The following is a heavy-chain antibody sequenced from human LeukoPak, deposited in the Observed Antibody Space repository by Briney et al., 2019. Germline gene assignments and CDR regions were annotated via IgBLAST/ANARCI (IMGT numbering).Heavy chain of an antibody. Sequence: GGSLRPSCAASGFTFDDYAMHWVRQAPGKGLEWVSGVSWNSGNIGYADSVKGRFTISRDNAKKSLYLQMNSLRTEDTALYYCAKARRDNGFDYWGQGTLVTVSS. D-gene: IGHD1-1*01. CDR1: GFTFDDYA. CDR3: AKARRDNGFDY. V-gene: IGHV3-9*01. J-gene: IGHJ4*02. CDR2: VSWNSGNI.